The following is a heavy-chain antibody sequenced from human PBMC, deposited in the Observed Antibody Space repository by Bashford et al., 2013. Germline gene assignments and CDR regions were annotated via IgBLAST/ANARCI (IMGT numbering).Heavy chain of an antibody. CDR2: ISGSGGST. CDR3: ARGTYCGGDCYPGTIQRWYFDL. Sequence: VRQAPGKGLEWVSSISGSGGSTYYADSVEGRFTTSRDNSKNTLYLQMNSLRAEDTAVYYCARGTYCGGDCYPGTIQRWYFDLWGRGTLVTVSS. V-gene: IGHV3-23*01. J-gene: IGHJ2*01. D-gene: IGHD2-21*01.